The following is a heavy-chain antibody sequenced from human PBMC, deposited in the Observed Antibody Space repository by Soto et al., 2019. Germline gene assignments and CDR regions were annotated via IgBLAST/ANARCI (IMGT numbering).Heavy chain of an antibody. Sequence: QVQLVESGGGLVQPGGSLRLSCAASGFTFNDYYMSWIRQAPGKGLEWVSYISSSSSNTNYADSVKGRFTISRDNAKNSLYLQMNSLRVEDTAVYYCASNGRFGELQANYWGQGALVTVSS. CDR2: ISSSSSNT. V-gene: IGHV3-11*05. CDR3: ASNGRFGELQANY. CDR1: GFTFNDYY. J-gene: IGHJ4*02. D-gene: IGHD3-10*01.